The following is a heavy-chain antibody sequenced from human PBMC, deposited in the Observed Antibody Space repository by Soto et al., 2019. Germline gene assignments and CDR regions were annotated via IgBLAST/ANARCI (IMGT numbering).Heavy chain of an antibody. CDR1: GGSISSGDYY. J-gene: IGHJ6*02. CDR3: ARDKRIMVRGASYYYGMDV. D-gene: IGHD3-10*01. CDR2: IYYSGST. V-gene: IGHV4-30-4*02. Sequence: SETLSLTCTVSGGSISSGDYYWSWIRQPPGKGLEWIGYIYYSGSTYYNPSLKSRVTISVDTSKNQFSLKLSSVTAADTAVYYCARDKRIMVRGASYYYGMDVWGQGTTVTVSS.